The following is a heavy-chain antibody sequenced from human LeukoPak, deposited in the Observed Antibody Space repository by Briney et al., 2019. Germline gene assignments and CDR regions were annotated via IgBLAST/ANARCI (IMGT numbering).Heavy chain of an antibody. V-gene: IGHV4-59*01. CDR2: IYYSGST. D-gene: IGHD2/OR15-2a*01. Sequence: SETLSLTCTVSGGSFSTYYWSWIRQPPGKGLEWIGYIYYSGSTNYNPSLKSRVTISVDTSKNQFSLKLSSVTAADTAVYYCARWYCSSTTCYHMDVWGKGTTVTVSS. J-gene: IGHJ6*03. CDR3: ARWYCSSTTCYHMDV. CDR1: GGSFSTYY.